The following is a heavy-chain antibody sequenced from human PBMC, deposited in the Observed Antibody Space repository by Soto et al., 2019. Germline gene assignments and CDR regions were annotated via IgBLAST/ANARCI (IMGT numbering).Heavy chain of an antibody. J-gene: IGHJ4*01. CDR1: GFPFSNAW. Sequence: PEGSLRPSCEDSGFPFSNAWMSWVRQPPGKGLEWVGRSKSKTDGGTTDYAAPVKGRFTTSRDDSKITLYLQMNNLITEGTVIYDWTTERPVTPMVFDDWGQGTRVTVSS. V-gene: IGHV3-15*01. D-gene: IGHD3-10*01. CDR2: SKSKTDGGTT. CDR3: TTERPVTPMVFDD.